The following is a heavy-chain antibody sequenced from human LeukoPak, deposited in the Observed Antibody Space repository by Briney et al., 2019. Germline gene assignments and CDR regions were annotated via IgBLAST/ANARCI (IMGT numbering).Heavy chain of an antibody. CDR1: GGTFSSYA. V-gene: IGHV1-69*05. J-gene: IGHJ4*02. CDR2: IIPIFGSA. CDR3: ARGFHDYGDCFDY. D-gene: IGHD4-17*01. Sequence: SVKVSCKASGGTFSSYAISWVRQAPGQGLEWMGGIIPIFGSANYAQKFQGRVTITTDESTSTAYMELSSLRSEDTAVYYCARGFHDYGDCFDYWGQGTLVTVSS.